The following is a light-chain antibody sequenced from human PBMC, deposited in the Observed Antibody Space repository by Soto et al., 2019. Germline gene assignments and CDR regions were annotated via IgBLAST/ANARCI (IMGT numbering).Light chain of an antibody. CDR1: SSDVCGYNY. CDR3: SSYTSSSIDYV. J-gene: IGLJ1*01. V-gene: IGLV2-14*01. CDR2: EVS. Sequence: QSALTQPASVSGSPGQSITISCTGTSSDVCGYNYVSWYQQHPGKAPKLMIYEVSNRPSGVSNRFSGSKSGNTASLTISGLQAEDEADYYCSSYTSSSIDYVFGTGPKVTVL.